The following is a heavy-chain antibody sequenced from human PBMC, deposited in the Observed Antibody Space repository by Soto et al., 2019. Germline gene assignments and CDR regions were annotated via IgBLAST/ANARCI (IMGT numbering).Heavy chain of an antibody. V-gene: IGHV3-30*18. CDR3: AKDTYYHDTTGYYVFDY. CDR2: ISYDGNNE. J-gene: IGHJ4*02. CDR1: GGIFSAYG. Sequence: GGSLRLSCAASGGIFSAYGIHWVRQAPGKGLEWVAVISYDGNNEHYADSVEGRFTISRDNSKNTLFLQMSSLGAEDTAVYYCAKDTYYHDTTGYYVFDYWGQGTLVTVSS. D-gene: IGHD3-22*01.